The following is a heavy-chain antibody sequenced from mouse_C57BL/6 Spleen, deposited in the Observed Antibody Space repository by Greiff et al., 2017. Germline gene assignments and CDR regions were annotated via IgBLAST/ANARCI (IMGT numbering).Heavy chain of an antibody. CDR1: GYTFTSYW. J-gene: IGHJ2*01. CDR2: IAPSDSET. Sequence: VQLQQPGAELVRPGSSVKLSCKASGYTFTSYWMHWVKQRPIQGLEWIGNIAPSDSETHYNQKFKDKATLTVDKSYNTASMQLSSLTSEDSAVYYCARDFYYYGSSLYYFDDWGQGTTLTVSS. V-gene: IGHV1-52*01. D-gene: IGHD1-1*01. CDR3: ARDFYYYGSSLYYFDD.